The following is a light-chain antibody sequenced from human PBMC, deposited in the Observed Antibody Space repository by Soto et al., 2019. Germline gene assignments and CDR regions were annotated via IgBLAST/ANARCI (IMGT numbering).Light chain of an antibody. V-gene: IGLV1-44*01. CDR3: AVWDDSLNGHV. J-gene: IGLJ1*01. CDR2: TND. CDR1: SSNIGTSS. Sequence: QSVLTQPPSASGTPGQTVTISCSGSSSNIGTSSVHWYKHLPGTAPKPLIYTNDQRPSGVPDRLSGSKSGTSAALAISGLQSEDEADYYCAVWDDSLNGHVFGAGTKVTVL.